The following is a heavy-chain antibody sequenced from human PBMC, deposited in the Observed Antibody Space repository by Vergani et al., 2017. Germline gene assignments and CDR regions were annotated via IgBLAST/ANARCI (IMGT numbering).Heavy chain of an antibody. CDR3: AREDSGYDGDYYYYYMDV. D-gene: IGHD5-12*01. J-gene: IGHJ6*03. V-gene: IGHV3-21*01. Sequence: EVQLVESGGGLVKPGGSLRLSCAASGFTFSSYSMNWVRQAPGKGLEWVSSISSSSSYIYYADAVKGRFTISRDNAKNSLYLQKNSLRAEDTAVYYCAREDSGYDGDYYYYYMDVWGKGTTVTVSS. CDR2: ISSSSSYI. CDR1: GFTFSSYS.